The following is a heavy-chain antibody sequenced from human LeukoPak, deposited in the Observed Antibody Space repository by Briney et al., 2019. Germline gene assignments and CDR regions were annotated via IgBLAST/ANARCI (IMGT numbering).Heavy chain of an antibody. CDR2: IIPIFGTA. D-gene: IGHD3-3*01. CDR1: GGTFSSYA. J-gene: IGHJ4*02. CDR3: ARNPSITIFGVVIQYYFDY. Sequence: GASVKVSCKASGGTFSSYAISWVRQAPGQGLEWMGGIIPIFGTANYAQKFQGRVTITADKSTSTAYMELSSPRSEDTAVYYCARNPSITIFGVVIQYYFDYWGQGTLVTVSS. V-gene: IGHV1-69*06.